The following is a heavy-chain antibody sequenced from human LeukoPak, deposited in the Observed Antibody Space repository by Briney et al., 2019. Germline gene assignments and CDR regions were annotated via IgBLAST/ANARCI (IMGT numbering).Heavy chain of an antibody. V-gene: IGHV3-48*03. CDR2: ISSSGSTI. D-gene: IGHD5-24*01. CDR3: ARSPSGDGYDY. Sequence: GGSLRLSCAAPGFTFSSYEMNWVRQAPGKGLEWVSYISSSGSTIYYADSVKGRFTISRDNAKNSLYLQMNSLRAEDTAVYYCARSPSGDGYDYWGQGTLVTVSS. J-gene: IGHJ4*02. CDR1: GFTFSSYE.